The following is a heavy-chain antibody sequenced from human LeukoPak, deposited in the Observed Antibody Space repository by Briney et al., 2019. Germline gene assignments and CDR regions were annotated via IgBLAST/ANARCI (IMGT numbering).Heavy chain of an antibody. CDR1: GGSITSYY. Sequence: SETLSLTCSVSGGSITSYYWSWIRQSPGKGLEWIGYIYYTGATYYNPSLESRVTVSIDTSKRQLSLELRSVTAADTAVYLCARDRRESSKPNDAFDIWGQGTMVTVSA. V-gene: IGHV4-59*01. D-gene: IGHD4-11*01. J-gene: IGHJ3*02. CDR2: IYYTGAT. CDR3: ARDRRESSKPNDAFDI.